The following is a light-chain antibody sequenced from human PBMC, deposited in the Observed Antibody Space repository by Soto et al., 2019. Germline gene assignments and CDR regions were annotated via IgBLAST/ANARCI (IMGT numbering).Light chain of an antibody. J-gene: IGLJ1*01. CDR2: EVS. V-gene: IGLV2-23*02. CDR1: SSDVGSYNL. Sequence: QSALTQPASVSGSPGQSITISCTGTSSDVGSYNLVSWYQQHPGKAPKLMSYEVSKRPSGVSNRFSGSKSGNTASLTISGLQAEDEADYYCCSYAGSSTFYVFGTGTKLPS. CDR3: CSYAGSSTFYV.